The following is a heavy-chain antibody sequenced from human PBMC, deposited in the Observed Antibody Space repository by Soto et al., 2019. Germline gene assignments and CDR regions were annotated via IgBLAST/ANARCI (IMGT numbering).Heavy chain of an antibody. Sequence: QVQLVESGGGVVQPGRSLRLSCAASGFTFSSYGMHWVRQAPGKGLGWVAVISYDESNKYYADSLKGRFTISRNNSKNTLYLQINRLRAEDTAVYYCTIGVVVITSDFQPRGKGTLVTVSS. CDR3: TIGVVVITSDFQP. D-gene: IGHD3-22*01. CDR2: ISYDESNK. V-gene: IGHV3-30*03. J-gene: IGHJ1*01. CDR1: GFTFSSYG.